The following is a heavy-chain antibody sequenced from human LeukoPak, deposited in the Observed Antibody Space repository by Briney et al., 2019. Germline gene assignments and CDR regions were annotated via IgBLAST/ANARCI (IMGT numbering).Heavy chain of an antibody. J-gene: IGHJ4*02. Sequence: GGSLRLSCAASGFTFSNYAVHWVRQAPGKGLEYVSAISSNGGITYYANSVKGRFTISRDNAKNSLYLQMNSLRAEDTAVYYCTRERFAGIDYWGQGTLVTVSS. D-gene: IGHD5-24*01. V-gene: IGHV3-64*01. CDR2: ISSNGGIT. CDR3: TRERFAGIDY. CDR1: GFTFSNYA.